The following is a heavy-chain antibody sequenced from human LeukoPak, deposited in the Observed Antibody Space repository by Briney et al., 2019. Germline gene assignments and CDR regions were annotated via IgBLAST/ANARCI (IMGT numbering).Heavy chain of an antibody. CDR3: ARGALHYYDSSGYPNYGMDV. Sequence: SQTLSLTCAVSGGSISSGGYSWSWIRQPPGKGLEWIGYIYHSGSTYYNPSIKSRVTISVDRSKNQFSLKLSSVTAADTAVYYCARGALHYYDSSGYPNYGMDVWGQGTTVTVSS. CDR2: IYHSGST. V-gene: IGHV4-30-2*01. J-gene: IGHJ6*02. D-gene: IGHD3-22*01. CDR1: GGSISSGGYS.